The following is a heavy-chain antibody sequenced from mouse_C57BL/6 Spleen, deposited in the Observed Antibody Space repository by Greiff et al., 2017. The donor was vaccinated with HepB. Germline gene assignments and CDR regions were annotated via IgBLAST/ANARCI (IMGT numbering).Heavy chain of an antibody. CDR1: GYTFTSYW. CDR3: ARWNWNYYFDY. CDR2: IDPSDSYT. D-gene: IGHD4-1*01. V-gene: IGHV1-69*01. Sequence: QVQLQQPGAELVMPGASVKLSCKASGYTFTSYWMHWVKQRPGQGLEWIGEIDPSDSYTNYNQKFKGKSTLTVDKSSSTAYMQLSSLTSEDSAVYDCARWNWNYYFDYWGQGTTLTVSS. J-gene: IGHJ2*01.